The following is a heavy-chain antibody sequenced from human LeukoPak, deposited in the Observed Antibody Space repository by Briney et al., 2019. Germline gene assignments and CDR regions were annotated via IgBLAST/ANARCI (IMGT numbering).Heavy chain of an antibody. V-gene: IGHV4-38-2*02. CDR1: GFSISHGYY. CDR2: IYHSGST. CDR3: ARDYYGSGKYYYYYYMDV. J-gene: IGHJ6*03. D-gene: IGHD3-10*01. Sequence: PSETLSLTCTVSGFSISHGYYWGWVRQSPGKGLEWIGSIYHSGSTDYNPSLKSRVTISVDTSKNQFSLKLSSVTAADTAVYYCARDYYGSGKYYYYYYMDVWGKGTTVTVSS.